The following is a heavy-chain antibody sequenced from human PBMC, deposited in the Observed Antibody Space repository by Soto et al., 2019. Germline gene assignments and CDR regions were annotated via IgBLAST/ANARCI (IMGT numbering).Heavy chain of an antibody. CDR2: IYYSGST. J-gene: IGHJ3*02. CDR1: GGSISSYY. Sequence: SETLSLTCTVSGGSISSYYWSWIRQPPGKGLEWIGYIYYSGSTNYNPSLKSRVTISVDTSKNQFSLRLSSVTAADTAVYYCARENVDTAMRYAFDIWGQGTMVTVSS. D-gene: IGHD5-18*01. V-gene: IGHV4-59*01. CDR3: ARENVDTAMRYAFDI.